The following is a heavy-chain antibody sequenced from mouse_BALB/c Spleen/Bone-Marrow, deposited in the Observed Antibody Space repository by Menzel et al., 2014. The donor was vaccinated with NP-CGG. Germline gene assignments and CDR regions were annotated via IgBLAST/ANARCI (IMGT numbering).Heavy chain of an antibody. Sequence: EVQLVESGGGLVQPKGSLKLSCAASGFTFNTYAMNWVRRAPGKGLEWVARIRSKSNNYATYYADSVKDRFTISRDDSQSMLYLQMNNLKTEDTAMYYCVRQRYYYGSSDWYFDVWGAGTTVTVSS. J-gene: IGHJ1*01. CDR3: VRQRYYYGSSDWYFDV. CDR2: IRSKSNNYAT. V-gene: IGHV10-1*02. CDR1: GFTFNTYA. D-gene: IGHD1-1*01.